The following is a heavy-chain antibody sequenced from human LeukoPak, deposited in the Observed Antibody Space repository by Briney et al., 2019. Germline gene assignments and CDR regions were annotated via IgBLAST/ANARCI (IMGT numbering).Heavy chain of an antibody. V-gene: IGHV3-53*05. D-gene: IGHD6-19*01. CDR3: ARATASSGSRGDWFDR. CDR1: AFTASTNC. Sequence: PGRSLTLPCTATAFTASTNCVGWFRQAPGKGLEWVSVIYSGGSTYYADSVKGRFTISSDNSKNTLYLQMNSLRSDDTAIYYCARATASSGSRGDWFDRWGQGTLVTVSS. J-gene: IGHJ5*02. CDR2: IYSGGST.